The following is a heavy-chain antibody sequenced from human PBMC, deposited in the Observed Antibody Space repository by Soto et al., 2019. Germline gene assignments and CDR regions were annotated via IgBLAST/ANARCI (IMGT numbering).Heavy chain of an antibody. Sequence: SETLSLTCTVSGGSISSYYWSWIRQPPGKGLEWIGYIYYSGSTNYNPSLKSRVPISVDTSKNQFSLKLSSVTAADTAVYYCARRYGGSLHYWGQGTLVTVSS. V-gene: IGHV4-59*08. CDR3: ARRYGGSLHY. CDR1: GGSISSYY. J-gene: IGHJ4*02. D-gene: IGHD4-17*01. CDR2: IYYSGST.